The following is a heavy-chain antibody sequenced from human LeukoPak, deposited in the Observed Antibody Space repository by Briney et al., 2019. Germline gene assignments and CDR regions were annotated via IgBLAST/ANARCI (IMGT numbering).Heavy chain of an antibody. CDR1: GGSVSSGSYY. CDR2: INHSGST. V-gene: IGHV4-39*07. J-gene: IGHJ6*02. CDR3: ARTVVAKHYYYYGMDV. D-gene: IGHD5-12*01. Sequence: SETLSLTCTVSGGSVSSGSYYWSWIRQPPGKGLEWIGEINHSGSTNYNPSLKSRVTISVDTSKNQFSLKLSSVTAADTAVYYCARTVVAKHYYYYGMDVWGQGTTVTVSS.